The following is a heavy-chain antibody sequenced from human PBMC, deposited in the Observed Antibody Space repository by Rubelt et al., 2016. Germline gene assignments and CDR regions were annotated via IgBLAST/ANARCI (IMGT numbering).Heavy chain of an antibody. J-gene: IGHJ4*02. CDR2: FSGSGGST. CDR3: AKDSGYYVFDY. CDR1: GFTFSSYA. Sequence: VQLVESGGGVVQPGGSLRLSCAASGFTFSSYAMSWVRQAPGKGLEWVSAFSGSGGSTYVADSVKGRFTISRDNAKNALYLQMNSMRAEDTAVYYCAKDSGYYVFDYWGQGTLVTVSS. D-gene: IGHD3-10*02. V-gene: IGHV3-23*04.